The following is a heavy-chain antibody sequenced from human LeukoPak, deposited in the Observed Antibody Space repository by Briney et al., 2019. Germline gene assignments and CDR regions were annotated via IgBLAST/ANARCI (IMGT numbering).Heavy chain of an antibody. D-gene: IGHD7-27*01. V-gene: IGHV4-59*08. CDR3: ARSMTWGPNWFDP. J-gene: IGHJ5*02. CDR1: GGSISSYY. Sequence: PSETLSLTCTVSGGSISSYYWSWIRQPPGKGLEWIGYIYYSGSTNYNPSLKSRVTISVDTSKNRFSLKLSSVTAADTAVYYCARSMTWGPNWFDPWGQGTLVTVSS. CDR2: IYYSGST.